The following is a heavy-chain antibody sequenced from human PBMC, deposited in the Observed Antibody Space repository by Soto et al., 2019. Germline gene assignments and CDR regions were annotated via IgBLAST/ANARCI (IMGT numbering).Heavy chain of an antibody. D-gene: IGHD3-16*01. CDR2: IKQDGREK. V-gene: IGHV3-7*03. CDR1: GFTFNSYW. Sequence: EVQVVASGGDLVQPGGSLRLSCAASGFTFNSYWMTWVRQAPGKGLEWVANIKQDGREKYYVASVKGRFTISRDNGKNLLYLQMDSLTPDDTAVYYCAGDGVRNGAYNGWLDPWGQGTLVTVSS. J-gene: IGHJ5*02. CDR3: AGDGVRNGAYNGWLDP.